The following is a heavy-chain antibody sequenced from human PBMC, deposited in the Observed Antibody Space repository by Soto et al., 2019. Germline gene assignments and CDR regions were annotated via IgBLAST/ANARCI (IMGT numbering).Heavy chain of an antibody. D-gene: IGHD2-8*01. CDR1: GFTFDDYA. V-gene: IGHV3-20*01. Sequence: EEQLVESGGGVVRPGGSLRLSCAASGFTFDDYAMSWVRQAPGKGLEWVSGINWNGGSTGYADSVQGRFPISRDNAKNSLDLQLNSLRAEHTALYQCARVKTPNHYYYYYYYMDVWGKGTTVTVSS. CDR2: INWNGGST. J-gene: IGHJ6*03. CDR3: ARVKTPNHYYYYYYYMDV.